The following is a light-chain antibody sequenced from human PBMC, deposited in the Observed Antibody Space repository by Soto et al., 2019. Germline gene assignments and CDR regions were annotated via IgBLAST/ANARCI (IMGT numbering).Light chain of an antibody. V-gene: IGKV3-20*01. CDR1: QSISSSY. CDR2: SAS. Sequence: EIVLTQSPATLSMYTGERATLSCRASQSISSSYLAWYQQKPGQAPRLLIYSASSRATGIPDRFSGSGSGTDFTLTITRLEPEDFAVYYCQQYGSSPTFGQGTKADNK. J-gene: IGKJ1*01. CDR3: QQYGSSPT.